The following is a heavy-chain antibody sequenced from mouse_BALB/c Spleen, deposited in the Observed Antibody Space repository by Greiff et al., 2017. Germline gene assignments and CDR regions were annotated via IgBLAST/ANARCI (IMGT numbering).Heavy chain of an antibody. CDR1: GFTFSNYW. J-gene: IGHJ4*01. Sequence: EVKVEESGGGLVQPGGSMKLSCVASGFTFSNYWMNWVRQSPEKGLEWVAEIRLKSNNYATHYAESVKGRFTISRDDSKSSVYLQMNNLRAEDTGIYYCTRHGYYAYAMDYWGQGTSVTVSS. CDR2: IRLKSNNYAT. D-gene: IGHD2-3*01. V-gene: IGHV6-6*02. CDR3: TRHGYYAYAMDY.